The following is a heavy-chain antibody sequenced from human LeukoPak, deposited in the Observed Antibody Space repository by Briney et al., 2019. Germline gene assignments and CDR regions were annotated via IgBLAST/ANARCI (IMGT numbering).Heavy chain of an antibody. J-gene: IGHJ6*02. D-gene: IGHD6-13*01. CDR1: GFTFSSYT. CDR3: ARDPPSVAAVGYSMDV. CDR2: ISSSSSNI. Sequence: GGSLRLSCAASGFTFSSYTMNWVRQAPGKGLECISAISSSSSNIYYADSVKGRFTISRDNAKNSLYLQMNSLRVEDTAVYYCARDPPSVAAVGYSMDVWGRGTTVTVSS. V-gene: IGHV3-48*04.